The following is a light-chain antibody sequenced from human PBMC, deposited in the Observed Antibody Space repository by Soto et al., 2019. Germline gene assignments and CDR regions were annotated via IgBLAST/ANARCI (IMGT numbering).Light chain of an antibody. Sequence: EIVLTQSPGTLSLSPGERATLSFRASQSVSSSYLAWYQQKPGQAPRLLIYGASSRATGIPDSFSGSGSGTDFTLTISRLEPEDFAVYYCQQYGSPPWTFGQGTKVDIK. V-gene: IGKV3-20*01. CDR2: GAS. J-gene: IGKJ1*01. CDR1: QSVSSSY. CDR3: QQYGSPPWT.